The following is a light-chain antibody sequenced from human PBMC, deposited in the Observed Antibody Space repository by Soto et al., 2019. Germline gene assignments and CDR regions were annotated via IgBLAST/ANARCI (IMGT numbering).Light chain of an antibody. J-gene: IGKJ3*01. CDR2: GAS. Sequence: EILVTQSPVTLSVSPGERATLSCRASQSVNSNLAWYQQKPGQAHRLLIYGASTRATGIPASFIGNGAGTEFTLTASSLQPEDFAVYYCQQYNNWPFTFGPGTKVDIK. V-gene: IGKV3-15*01. CDR1: QSVNSN. CDR3: QQYNNWPFT.